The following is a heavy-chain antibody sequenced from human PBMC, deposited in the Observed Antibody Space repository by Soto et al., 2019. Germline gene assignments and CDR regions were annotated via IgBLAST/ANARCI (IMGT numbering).Heavy chain of an antibody. V-gene: IGHV3-30*18. D-gene: IGHD3-9*01. CDR2: ISYDGSNK. CDR3: AKGALRYFDWFLDY. J-gene: IGHJ4*02. Sequence: GGSLRLSCAASGFTFSSYGMHWVRQAPGKGLEWVAVISYDGSNKYYADSVKGRFTISRDNSKNTLYLQMKSLRAEDTAVYYCAKGALRYFDWFLDYWGQGTLVTVSS. CDR1: GFTFSSYG.